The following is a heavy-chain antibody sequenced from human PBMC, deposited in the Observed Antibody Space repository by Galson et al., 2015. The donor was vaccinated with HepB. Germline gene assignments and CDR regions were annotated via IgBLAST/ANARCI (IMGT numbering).Heavy chain of an antibody. CDR3: ARVSGLHVGYDFWSGYYGGWFDP. CDR2: IYSGGST. V-gene: IGHV3-53*01. J-gene: IGHJ5*02. D-gene: IGHD3-3*01. CDR1: GFTVSSNY. Sequence: SLRLSCAASGFTVSSNYMSWVRQAPGKGLEWVSVIYSGGSTYYADSVKGRFTISRDNSKNTLYLQMNSLRAEDTAVYYCARVSGLHVGYDFWSGYYGGWFDPWGQGTLVTVSS.